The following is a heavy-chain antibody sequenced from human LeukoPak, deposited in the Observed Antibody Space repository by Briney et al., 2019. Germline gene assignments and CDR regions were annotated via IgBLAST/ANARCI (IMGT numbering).Heavy chain of an antibody. D-gene: IGHD6-19*01. Sequence: PSETLSLTCTVSGGSISSYYWSWIRQPAGKGLEWIGRIYTSGSTNYNPSLKSRVTMSVDTSKNQFSLKLSSVTAADTAVYYCARDQSGISSGWYPMNWFDPWGQGTLVTVSS. CDR3: ARDQSGISSGWYPMNWFDP. J-gene: IGHJ5*02. CDR2: IYTSGST. V-gene: IGHV4-4*07. CDR1: GGSISSYY.